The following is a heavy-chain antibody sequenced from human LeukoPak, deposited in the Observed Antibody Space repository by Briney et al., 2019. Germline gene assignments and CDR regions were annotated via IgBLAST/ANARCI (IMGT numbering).Heavy chain of an antibody. Sequence: SETLSLTCAVYGGSFSGYCWSWIRQPPGKGLEWIGEINHSGSTNYNPSLKSRVTISVDTSKNQFSLKLSSVTAADTAVYYCARHSIWGQGTLVTVSS. D-gene: IGHD2/OR15-2a*01. J-gene: IGHJ4*02. CDR3: ARHSI. V-gene: IGHV4-34*01. CDR1: GGSFSGYC. CDR2: INHSGST.